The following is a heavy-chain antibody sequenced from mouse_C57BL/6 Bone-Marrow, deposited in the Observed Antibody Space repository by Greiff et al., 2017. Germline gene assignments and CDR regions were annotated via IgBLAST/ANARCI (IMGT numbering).Heavy chain of an antibody. CDR2: IYPRSGNT. CDR3: ATYGYHWYFDV. CDR1: GYTFTSYG. Sequence: QVQLQQSGAELARPGASVKLSCKASGYTFTSYGISWVKQRTGQGLEWIGEIYPRSGNTYYNEKFKGKATLTADKSSSTAYMELRSLTSEDSAAYFCATYGYHWYFDVWGTGTTVTVSS. J-gene: IGHJ1*03. D-gene: IGHD2-2*01. V-gene: IGHV1-81*01.